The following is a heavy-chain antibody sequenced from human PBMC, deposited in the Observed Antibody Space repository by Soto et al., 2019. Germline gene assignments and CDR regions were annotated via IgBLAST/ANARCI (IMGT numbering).Heavy chain of an antibody. J-gene: IGHJ3*02. V-gene: IGHV1-24*01. CDR1: GYTLPELS. CDR3: ATGRSIVGATAFDI. CDR2: FDPEDGET. Sequence: ASVKVSCKVSGYTLPELSRHWVRQAPGKGLKWMGVFDPEDGETIYAQKFQGRVTMTEDTSTDTAYMELSSLRSEETAVYYCATGRSIVGATAFDIWGQGTMVTVSS. D-gene: IGHD1-26*01.